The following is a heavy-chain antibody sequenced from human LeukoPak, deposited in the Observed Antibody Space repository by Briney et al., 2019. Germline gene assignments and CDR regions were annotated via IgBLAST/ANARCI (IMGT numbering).Heavy chain of an antibody. J-gene: IGHJ4*02. D-gene: IGHD1-14*01. CDR2: ISWNSGSI. CDR3: ARVSVGRYYFDN. CDR1: GFSFDDYA. Sequence: PGRSLRLSCAASGFSFDDYAMHWVRQVPGKGLEWVSGISWNSGSIGYADSVKGRFTISRDSAKNTLYLQMNSLRAEDTAVYYCARVSVGRYYFDNWGQGTPVTVS. V-gene: IGHV3-9*01.